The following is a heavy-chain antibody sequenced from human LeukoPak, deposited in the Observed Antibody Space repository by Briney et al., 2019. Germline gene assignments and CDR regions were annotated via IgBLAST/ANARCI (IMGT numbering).Heavy chain of an antibody. CDR1: GFTFSSYA. CDR2: ISGSGSNT. V-gene: IGHV3-23*01. CDR3: AKGPRRLAATYYFHY. D-gene: IGHD2-15*01. J-gene: IGHJ4*02. Sequence: PGGSLRLSWAASGFTFSSYAMSWVRQAPEKGLEWVSAISGSGSNTYYADSVKGRFTISRDNSKNTLYLQMNSLRAEDTAVYYCAKGPRRLAATYYFHYWGQGTLVTVSS.